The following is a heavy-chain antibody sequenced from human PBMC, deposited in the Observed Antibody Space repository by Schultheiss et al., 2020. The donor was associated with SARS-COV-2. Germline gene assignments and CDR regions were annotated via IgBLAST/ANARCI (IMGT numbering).Heavy chain of an antibody. J-gene: IGHJ4*02. CDR1: GGSFSGYY. D-gene: IGHD3-22*01. CDR2: IYYSGST. V-gene: IGHV4-59*08. Sequence: SETLSLTCAVYGGSFSGYYWSWIRQPPGKGLEWIGYIYYSGSTNYNPSLKSRVTMSVDTSKNHFSLRLSSVAAADTAVYYCARHIRHNYYDSSGYYYSVPGHYYFDYWGQGTLVTVSS. CDR3: ARHIRHNYYDSSGYYYSVPGHYYFDY.